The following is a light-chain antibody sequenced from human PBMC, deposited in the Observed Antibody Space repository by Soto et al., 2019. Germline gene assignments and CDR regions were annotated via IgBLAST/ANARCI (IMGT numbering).Light chain of an antibody. Sequence: VVMTQSPLSLPVTLGQPASISCKSSQTFVYRDGNTYLNWIQQRPGQSPRRLIYQVSYRDSGVPDRFSGSGSGTNFTPKISRVEAEDVGVYYCVQGTHWPPFTFGQGTKLEIK. V-gene: IGKV2-30*01. J-gene: IGKJ2*01. CDR2: QVS. CDR3: VQGTHWPPFT. CDR1: QTFVYRDGNTY.